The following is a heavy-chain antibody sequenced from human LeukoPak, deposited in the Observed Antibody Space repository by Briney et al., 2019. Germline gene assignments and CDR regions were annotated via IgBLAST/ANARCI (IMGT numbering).Heavy chain of an antibody. CDR3: ARFPGMPDY. V-gene: IGHV4-61*02. Sequence: SGTLSLTCTVSGGSISSGSYYWSWIRQPAGKGLEWIGRIYTSGSTNYNPSLKSRVTISVDTSKNQFSLKLSSVTAADTAVYYCARFPGMPDYWGQGTLVTVSS. CDR1: GGSISSGSYY. CDR2: IYTSGST. D-gene: IGHD2-2*01. J-gene: IGHJ4*02.